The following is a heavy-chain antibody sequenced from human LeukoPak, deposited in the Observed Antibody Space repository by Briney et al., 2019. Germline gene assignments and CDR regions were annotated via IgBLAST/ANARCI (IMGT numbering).Heavy chain of an antibody. CDR2: ISAYNGNT. Sequence: ASVKVSCKASGYTFTSYGISWVRRAPGQGLEWMGWISAYNGNTNYAQKLQGRVTMTTDTSTSTAYMELRSLRSDDTAVYYCARESLVVGATFHFDYWGQGTLVTVSS. V-gene: IGHV1-18*01. D-gene: IGHD1-26*01. CDR3: ARESLVVGATFHFDY. CDR1: GYTFTSYG. J-gene: IGHJ4*02.